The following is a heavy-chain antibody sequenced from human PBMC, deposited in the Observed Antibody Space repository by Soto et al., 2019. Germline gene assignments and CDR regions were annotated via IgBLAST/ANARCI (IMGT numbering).Heavy chain of an antibody. J-gene: IGHJ5*02. Sequence: SETLSLTCAVYGGSFSGYYWSWIRQPPGKGLEWIGEINHSGSTNYNPSLKSRVTISVDTSKNQFTLKLSSVTAADTAVYYCARPGYSSGAQNWFDPWGQGTLVTVSS. CDR1: GGSFSGYY. D-gene: IGHD6-19*01. V-gene: IGHV4-34*01. CDR2: INHSGST. CDR3: ARPGYSSGAQNWFDP.